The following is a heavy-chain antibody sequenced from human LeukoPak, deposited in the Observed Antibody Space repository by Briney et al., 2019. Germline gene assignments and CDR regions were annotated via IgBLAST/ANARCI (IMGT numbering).Heavy chain of an antibody. D-gene: IGHD3-22*01. V-gene: IGHV3-23*01. CDR2: ISGRGGGT. CDR1: GFTVSSNY. Sequence: GGSLRLSCAASGFTVSSNYMTWVRQAPGKGLEWVSGISGRGGGTYYAEFVKGRFTISRDNSKNTLYLQMNSLRAEDTAVYYCAKDTDYYDSSGYYWGQGTLVTVSS. J-gene: IGHJ4*02. CDR3: AKDTDYYDSSGYY.